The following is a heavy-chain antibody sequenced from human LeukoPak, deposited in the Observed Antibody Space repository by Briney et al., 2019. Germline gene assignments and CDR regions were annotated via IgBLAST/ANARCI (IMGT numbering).Heavy chain of an antibody. Sequence: KPSETLSLTCAVYGGSFSGYYWSWIRQPPGKGLEWIGEINHSGSTNYNPSLKSRVIISVDTSKNQFSLKLSSVTAADTAVYYCVRTRGYAFDYWGQGTLVTVSS. CDR1: GGSFSGYY. D-gene: IGHD5-18*01. CDR2: INHSGST. CDR3: VRTRGYAFDY. J-gene: IGHJ4*02. V-gene: IGHV4-34*01.